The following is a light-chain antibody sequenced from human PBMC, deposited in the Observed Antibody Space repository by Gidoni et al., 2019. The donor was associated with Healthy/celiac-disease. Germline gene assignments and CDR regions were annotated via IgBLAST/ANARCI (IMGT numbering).Light chain of an antibody. J-gene: IGKJ3*01. Sequence: DIQMTQSPSSLSASVGDRVTITCRASQSIISYLNWYQQKPGTAPKLLIYAASSLQSGVPSRFSGSGSGTDFTLTISSLQPEDFATYYCQQSYSTPRFTFGPGTKVDIK. V-gene: IGKV1-39*01. CDR3: QQSYSTPRFT. CDR2: AAS. CDR1: QSIISY.